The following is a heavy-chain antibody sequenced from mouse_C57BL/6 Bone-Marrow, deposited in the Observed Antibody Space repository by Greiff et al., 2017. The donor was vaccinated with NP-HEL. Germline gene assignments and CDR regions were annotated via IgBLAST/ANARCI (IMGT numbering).Heavy chain of an antibody. Sequence: VQLQQSGAELVKPGASVKLSCKASGYTFTEYTIHWVKQRSGQGLEWIGWFYPGSGSIKYNEKFKDKATLTADKSSSTVYMELSRLTSEDSAVYVCARHEERHYYYGSSYGYFDVWGTGTTVTVSS. V-gene: IGHV1-62-2*01. D-gene: IGHD1-1*01. CDR1: GYTFTEYT. CDR3: ARHEERHYYYGSSYGYFDV. CDR2: FYPGSGSI. J-gene: IGHJ1*03.